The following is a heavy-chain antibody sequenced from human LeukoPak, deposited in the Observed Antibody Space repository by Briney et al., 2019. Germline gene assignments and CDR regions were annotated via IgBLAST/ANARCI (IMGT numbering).Heavy chain of an antibody. V-gene: IGHV3-23*01. D-gene: IGHD1-26*01. Sequence: GGSLRLSCAASGFTFSSYAMSWVRQAPGKGLEWVSAISGSGGSTYYTDSVKGRFTISRDNSKNTLYLQMNSLRAEDTAVYYCAKATGYSGSYSGNFDYWGQGTLVTVSS. CDR1: GFTFSSYA. J-gene: IGHJ4*02. CDR2: ISGSGGST. CDR3: AKATGYSGSYSGNFDY.